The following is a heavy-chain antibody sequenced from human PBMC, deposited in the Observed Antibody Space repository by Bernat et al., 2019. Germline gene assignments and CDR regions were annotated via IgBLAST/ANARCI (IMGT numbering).Heavy chain of an antibody. Sequence: QVQLQESGPGLVESSETLSLTCTVSGGSMRGHYWSWFRQPPGKELEWIGYIEYSGGIRYDPSLKSRVTISLDPSKSQFSLTINAVTAADTAVYYCARPTTRESKDWPYVEYWGQRTLVTVTS. D-gene: IGHD1/OR15-1a*01. CDR2: IEYSGGI. CDR1: GGSMRGHY. V-gene: IGHV4-59*08. J-gene: IGHJ4*02. CDR3: ARPTTRESKDWPYVEY.